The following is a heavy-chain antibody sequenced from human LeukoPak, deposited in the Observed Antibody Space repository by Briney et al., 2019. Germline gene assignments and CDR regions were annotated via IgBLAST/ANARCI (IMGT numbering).Heavy chain of an antibody. J-gene: IGHJ4*02. CDR3: ARDLHPRLAGFFDY. Sequence: GGSLRLSCAASGFTVISNYMSWVRQAPGKGLEWVSVIYSGGNTYYADSVEGRFTISRDNSKNTLYLQMKSLRAEDTALYYRARDLHPRLAGFFDYWGQGTLVTVSS. D-gene: IGHD3-3*02. CDR2: IYSGGNT. CDR1: GFTVISNY. V-gene: IGHV3-53*01.